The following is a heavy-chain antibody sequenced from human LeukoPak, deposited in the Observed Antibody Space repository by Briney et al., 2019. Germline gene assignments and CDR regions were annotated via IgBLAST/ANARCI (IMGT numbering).Heavy chain of an antibody. Sequence: GGSLRLSCAASGFTFITYWMSWVRQAPRKGLEWVANINQDGTEKYYVDSVKGRFTISRDNAKNSLYLQMNSLRAKDTAVYYCARDWYDNSDAFDIWGQGTMVTVSS. CDR1: GFTFITYW. J-gene: IGHJ3*02. CDR2: INQDGTEK. V-gene: IGHV3-7*01. CDR3: ARDWYDNSDAFDI. D-gene: IGHD3-9*01.